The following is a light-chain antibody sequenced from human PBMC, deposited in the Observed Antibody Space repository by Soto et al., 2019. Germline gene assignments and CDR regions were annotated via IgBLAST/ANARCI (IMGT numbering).Light chain of an antibody. Sequence: QSVLTQPPSVSGAPGQRVTISCTGSSSNIGAGYDVHWYQQLPGPAPKLLIYGNSNRPSGAPDRFSGSKSGTSASLAITGLQAEDEADYYCQSYDSSLSGYVFGTGTKSPS. CDR1: SSNIGAGYD. CDR3: QSYDSSLSGYV. CDR2: GNS. J-gene: IGLJ1*01. V-gene: IGLV1-40*01.